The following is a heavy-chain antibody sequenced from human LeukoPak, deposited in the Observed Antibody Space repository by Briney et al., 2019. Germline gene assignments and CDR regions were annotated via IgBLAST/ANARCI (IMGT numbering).Heavy chain of an antibody. Sequence: ASVKVSCKASGYTFTSYYMHWVRQAPGQGLEWMGIINPSGGSTSYAQKFQGRATMTRDTSTSTVYMELSSLRSEDTAVYYCARDRPITMVRGASYYFDYWGQGTLVTVSS. CDR3: ARDRPITMVRGASYYFDY. J-gene: IGHJ4*02. D-gene: IGHD3-10*01. CDR2: INPSGGST. V-gene: IGHV1-46*01. CDR1: GYTFTSYY.